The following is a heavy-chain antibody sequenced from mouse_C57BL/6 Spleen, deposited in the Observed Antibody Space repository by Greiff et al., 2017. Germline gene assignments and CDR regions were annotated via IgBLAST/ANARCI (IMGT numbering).Heavy chain of an antibody. CDR1: GYTFTDYN. J-gene: IGHJ3*01. Sequence: EVQLQQSGPELVKPGASVKMSCKASGYTFTDYNMHWVKQSHGKSLEWIGYINPNNGGTSYNQKFKGKATLTVNKSSSTAYMGLCSLTSEDSAVYYCARYYYGSSHGWFAYWGRGTLGTVSA. CDR2: INPNNGGT. D-gene: IGHD1-1*01. CDR3: ARYYYGSSHGWFAY. V-gene: IGHV1-22*01.